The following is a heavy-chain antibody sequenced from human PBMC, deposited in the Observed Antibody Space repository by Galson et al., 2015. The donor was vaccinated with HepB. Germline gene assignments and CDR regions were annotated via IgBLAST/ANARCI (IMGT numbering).Heavy chain of an antibody. J-gene: IGHJ4*02. CDR1: GYSFTSYW. CDR2: IDPSDSYT. CDR3: ARHGRPSSGYYEAIDY. V-gene: IGHV5-10-1*01. Sequence: QSGAEVKKPGESLRISCKGSGYSFTSYWISWVRQMPGKGLEWMGRIDPSDSYTNYSPSFQGHVTISADKSISTAYLQWSSLKASDTAMYYCARHGRPSSGYYEAIDYWGQGTLVTVSS. D-gene: IGHD3-22*01.